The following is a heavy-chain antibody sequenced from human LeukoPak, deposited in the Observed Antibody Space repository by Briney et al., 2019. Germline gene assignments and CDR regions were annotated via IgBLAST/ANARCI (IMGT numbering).Heavy chain of an antibody. CDR3: ARYYGSGSYFYLDY. D-gene: IGHD3-10*01. J-gene: IGHJ4*02. CDR1: GFTFSSYR. Sequence: GGSLRLSCAASGFTFSSYRMAWVRQAPGKGLEWVSGINDNGGSRYHADSVKGRFTISRDNSRSVLFLELASLRAEDTAVYYCARYYGSGSYFYLDYWGQGALVTVSS. V-gene: IGHV3-23*01. CDR2: INDNGGSR.